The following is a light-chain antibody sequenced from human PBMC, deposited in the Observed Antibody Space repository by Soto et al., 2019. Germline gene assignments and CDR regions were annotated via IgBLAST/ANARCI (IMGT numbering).Light chain of an antibody. CDR2: EVT. CDR1: SSDVGYYNY. Sequence: QSALTQPASVSGSPGQSITISCTGTSSDVGYYNYVSWYQQHPGKAPKLMIYEVTNRPSGLSDRFSGSKSGNTASLIISGLQAEDEADYFCSSYTKNRTLLFGGGTKLTVL. CDR3: SSYTKNRTLL. V-gene: IGLV2-14*01. J-gene: IGLJ2*01.